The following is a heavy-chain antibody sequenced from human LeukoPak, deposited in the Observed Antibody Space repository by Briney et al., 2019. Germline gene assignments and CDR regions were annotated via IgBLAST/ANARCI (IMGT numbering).Heavy chain of an antibody. D-gene: IGHD2-2*01. J-gene: IGHJ6*02. CDR2: INPNSGGT. CDR3: ARVGVVVPAYYYGMDV. Sequence: ASVKVSCKASGYTFTGYYMHWGRQAPGQGLKWMGWINPNSGGTNYAQKFQGRVTMTRDTSISTAYMELSRLRSDDTAVYYCARVGVVVPAYYYGMDVWGQGTTVTVSS. CDR1: GYTFTGYY. V-gene: IGHV1-2*02.